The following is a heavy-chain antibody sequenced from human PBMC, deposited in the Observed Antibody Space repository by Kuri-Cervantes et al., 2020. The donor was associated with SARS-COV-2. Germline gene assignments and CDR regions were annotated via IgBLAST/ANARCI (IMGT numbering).Heavy chain of an antibody. CDR2: IRYDGSNK. V-gene: IGHV3-30*02. Sequence: GGSLRLSCAASGFTFSSYSMNWVRQAPGKGLEWVAFIRYDGSNKYYVDSVKGRFTISRDNSKNALYLQMNSLRAEDTAVYYCAKDGEEYSSSSIEFYYYYYMDVWGKGTTVTVSS. D-gene: IGHD6-6*01. CDR3: AKDGEEYSSSSIEFYYYYYMDV. J-gene: IGHJ6*03. CDR1: GFTFSSYS.